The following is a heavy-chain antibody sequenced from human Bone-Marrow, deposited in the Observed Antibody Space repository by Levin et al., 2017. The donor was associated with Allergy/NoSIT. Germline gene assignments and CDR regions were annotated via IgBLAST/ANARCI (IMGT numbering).Heavy chain of an antibody. CDR1: GGSVRSQNFY. CDR2: VSYSGTP. D-gene: IGHD4-17*01. J-gene: IGHJ3*02. CDR3: ARDHGDSSDAFAI. Sequence: SETLSLTCSVTGGSVRSQNFYWSWIRQPPGKPLEWIGYVSYSGTPTYSPSLESRVTISLGTSDNQFSLRLTSPTAADTAVYYCARDHGDSSDAFAIWGQGTMVTVSS. V-gene: IGHV4-61*01.